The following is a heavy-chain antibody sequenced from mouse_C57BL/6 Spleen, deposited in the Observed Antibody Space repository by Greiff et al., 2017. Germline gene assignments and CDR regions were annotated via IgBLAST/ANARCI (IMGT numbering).Heavy chain of an antibody. Sequence: VQLQQPGAELVKPGASVKLSCKASGYTFTSYWMHWVKQRPGQGLEWIGMIHPNSGSTNYNEKFKSKATLTVDKSSSTAYMQLSSLTSEDSAVYYCARSSYYYGSPYFDYWGQGTTLTVSS. V-gene: IGHV1-64*01. D-gene: IGHD1-1*01. CDR2: IHPNSGST. CDR3: ARSSYYYGSPYFDY. J-gene: IGHJ2*01. CDR1: GYTFTSYW.